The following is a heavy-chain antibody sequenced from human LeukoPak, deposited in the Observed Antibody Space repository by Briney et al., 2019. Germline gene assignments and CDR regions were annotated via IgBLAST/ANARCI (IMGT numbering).Heavy chain of an antibody. CDR1: GYSISSGYY. CDR2: IYHSGST. Sequence: SETLSLTGTVSGYSISSGYYWGWIRQPPGKGLEWIGSIYHSGSTYYNPSLKSRVTISVATSKNQFSLKLSSVTAADTAVYYCARLRRDLLRSFDWPGYYYYMDVWGKGTTVTVSS. CDR3: ARLRRDLLRSFDWPGYYYYMDV. J-gene: IGHJ6*03. V-gene: IGHV4-38-2*02. D-gene: IGHD3-9*01.